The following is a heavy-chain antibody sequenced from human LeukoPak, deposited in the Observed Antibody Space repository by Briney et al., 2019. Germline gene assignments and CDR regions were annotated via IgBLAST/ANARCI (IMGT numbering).Heavy chain of an antibody. J-gene: IGHJ4*02. CDR1: GFTFSSYA. V-gene: IGHV3-23*01. Sequence: GGSLRLSCVASGFTFSSYAMSWVRQAPGKGLEWVSTISGSGGNTYFADSVKGRFTISRDNSKNTLYLQMDSLRAHDTAVYYCAKGKTGRFLEWLLFDHWGQGTLVTVSS. D-gene: IGHD3-3*01. CDR2: ISGSGGNT. CDR3: AKGKTGRFLEWLLFDH.